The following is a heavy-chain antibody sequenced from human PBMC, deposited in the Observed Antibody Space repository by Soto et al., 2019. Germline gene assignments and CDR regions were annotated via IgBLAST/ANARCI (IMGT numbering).Heavy chain of an antibody. CDR1: GFTFSSYA. V-gene: IGHV3-23*01. D-gene: IGHD3-10*01. Sequence: WSLRLSCAASGFTFSSYAMSWVRQAPGKGLEWVSAISGSGGSTYYADSVKGRFTISRDNSKNTLYLQMNGLRAEDTAVYYCAKDWFVELLDRFDYWGQGTLVTVSS. CDR3: AKDWFVELLDRFDY. J-gene: IGHJ4*02. CDR2: ISGSGGST.